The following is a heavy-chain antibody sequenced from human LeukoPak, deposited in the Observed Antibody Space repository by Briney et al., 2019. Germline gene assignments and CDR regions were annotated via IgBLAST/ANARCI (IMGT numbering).Heavy chain of an antibody. CDR2: ISAYNGNT. CDR3: ARYSSSSEAFDI. D-gene: IGHD6-6*01. CDR1: GYTFTSYG. Sequence: ASVKVSCKASGYTFTSYGISWVRQAPGQGPGWMGWISAYNGNTNYAQKLQGRVTMTTDTSTSTAYMELRSLRSDDTAVYYCARYSSSSEAFDIWGQGTMVTVSS. V-gene: IGHV1-18*01. J-gene: IGHJ3*02.